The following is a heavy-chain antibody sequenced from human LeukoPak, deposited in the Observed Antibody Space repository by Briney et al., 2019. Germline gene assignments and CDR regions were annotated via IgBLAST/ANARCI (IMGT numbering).Heavy chain of an antibody. CDR3: ARAEGYGGELDS. J-gene: IGHJ4*02. Sequence: PSETLSLTCSVSGGSISSSSYSWGWIRQPPGKGLEWIGSIYYSGSTYYNPSLKSRVIISVDTSKNQFSLKLSSVTAADTAVYYCARAEGYGGELDSWGQGTLVTVSS. V-gene: IGHV4-39*01. D-gene: IGHD4-23*01. CDR1: GGSISSSSYS. CDR2: IYYSGST.